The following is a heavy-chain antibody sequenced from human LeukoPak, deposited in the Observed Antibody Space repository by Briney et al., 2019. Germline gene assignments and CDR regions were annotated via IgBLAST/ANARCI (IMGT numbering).Heavy chain of an antibody. CDR1: GGSFSGYY. D-gene: IGHD3-9*01. J-gene: IGHJ4*02. V-gene: IGHV4-4*07. Sequence: NPSETLSLTCAVYGGSFSGYYWSWIRQPAGKGLEWIVRIYTSGSTNYNPSLKSRVTMSVDTSKNQFSLKLSSVTAADTAVYYCAREVPILTGYYTSYYFNYWGQGTLVTVSS. CDR3: AREVPILTGYYTSYYFNY. CDR2: IYTSGST.